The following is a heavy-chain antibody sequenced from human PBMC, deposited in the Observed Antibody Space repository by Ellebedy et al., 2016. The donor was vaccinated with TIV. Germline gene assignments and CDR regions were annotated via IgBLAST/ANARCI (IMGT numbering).Heavy chain of an antibody. CDR2: INTNTGNP. V-gene: IGHV7-4-1*02. Sequence: ASVKVSCKASGYTFTAYPMNWVRQAPGQGLEWLGWINTNTGNPTYSQGFRGQFVFSLDTSGSTAYLEISGLRVEETAVYYCARDSRYNWNDWDYYHMDVWGRGTTVTVSS. D-gene: IGHD1-1*01. J-gene: IGHJ6*03. CDR3: ARDSRYNWNDWDYYHMDV. CDR1: GYTFTAYP.